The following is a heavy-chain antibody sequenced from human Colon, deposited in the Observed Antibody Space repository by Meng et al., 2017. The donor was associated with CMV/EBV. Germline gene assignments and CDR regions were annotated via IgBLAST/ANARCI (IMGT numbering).Heavy chain of an antibody. D-gene: IGHD6-6*01. CDR3: ARDVGGSTSMDY. V-gene: IGHV3-74*01. J-gene: IGHJ4*02. CDR1: GFTFSSYW. CDR2: IKNDGTRA. Sequence: GESLKISCEASGFTFSSYWMHWVRQDPGKGLMWVSRIKNDGTRATYADSVRGRFTISRDNARNTLYLQMDSVRVEDTAVYYCARDVGGSTSMDYWGQGTLVTVSS.